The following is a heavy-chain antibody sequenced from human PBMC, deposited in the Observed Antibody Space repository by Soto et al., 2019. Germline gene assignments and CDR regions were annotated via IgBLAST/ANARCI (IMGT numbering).Heavy chain of an antibody. CDR2: IIPIFGTA. CDR3: AGCSTSCYNYYYGMDV. CDR1: GGTFSSYA. Sequence: ASVKVSCKASGGTFSSYAIGWVRQAPGQGLEWMGGIIPIFGTANYAQKFQGRVTITADKSTSTAYMELSSLRSEDTAVYYCAGCSTSCYNYYYGMDVWGQGTTVTVSS. J-gene: IGHJ6*02. D-gene: IGHD2-2*02. V-gene: IGHV1-69*06.